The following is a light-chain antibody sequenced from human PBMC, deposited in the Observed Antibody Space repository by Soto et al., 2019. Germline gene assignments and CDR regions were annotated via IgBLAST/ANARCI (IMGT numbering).Light chain of an antibody. Sequence: QSVLTQPPSASGTPGQRVTISCSGSSSNIGSNYVYWYQQLPGTAPKLLIYRNNQRPSGVPDRFSGSKSGTSASLSISGLRSEDEADYYYAAWYDIRSGHLVFGGGTKVTVL. CDR3: AAWYDIRSGHLV. V-gene: IGLV1-47*01. CDR1: SSNIGSNY. CDR2: RNN. J-gene: IGLJ2*01.